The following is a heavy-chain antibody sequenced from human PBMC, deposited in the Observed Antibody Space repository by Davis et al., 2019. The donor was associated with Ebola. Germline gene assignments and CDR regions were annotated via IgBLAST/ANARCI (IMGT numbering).Heavy chain of an antibody. CDR3: ARDLPGGDWYFDL. J-gene: IGHJ2*01. D-gene: IGHD1-14*01. V-gene: IGHV3-30*03. CDR1: GFTFSSYG. CDR2: ISSDGSNK. Sequence: GGSLRLSCAASGFTFSSYGMHWVRQAPGKGLEWVAVISSDGSNKYYVDSVKGRFTISRDNSKNTLYLQMSSLRAEDTAVYYCARDLPGGDWYFDLWGRGTLVTVSS.